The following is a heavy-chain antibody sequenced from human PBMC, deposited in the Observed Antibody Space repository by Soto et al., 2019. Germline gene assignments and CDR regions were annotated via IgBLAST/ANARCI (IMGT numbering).Heavy chain of an antibody. D-gene: IGHD2-15*01. CDR2: ISAYNGNT. CDR1: GYTFTSYG. J-gene: IGHJ4*02. CDR3: ARDIGCSGGSCYRMNFDY. Sequence: QVQLVQSGAEVKKPGASVKVSCKASGYTFTSYGISWVRQAPGQGLEWMGWISAYNGNTNYAQKLQGRVTMTTDTSTSTDYMELRSLRSDDTAVYYCARDIGCSGGSCYRMNFDYWGQGTLVTVSS. V-gene: IGHV1-18*01.